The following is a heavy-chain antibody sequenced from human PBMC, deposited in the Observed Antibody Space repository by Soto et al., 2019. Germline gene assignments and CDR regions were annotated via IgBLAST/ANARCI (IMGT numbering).Heavy chain of an antibody. Sequence: QEQLVQSGAEVKKPGSSVKVSCKASGDTFSSYAISWVRQAPGQGLDWMGGIIPFFNTLNYAQKFQGRVTITADESTSTAYMELSSLRSEDTATYYCARESAYGGNPLAFDYWGQGTLVTVSS. CDR2: IIPFFNTL. CDR1: GDTFSSYA. J-gene: IGHJ4*02. D-gene: IGHD1-26*01. CDR3: ARESAYGGNPLAFDY. V-gene: IGHV1-69*01.